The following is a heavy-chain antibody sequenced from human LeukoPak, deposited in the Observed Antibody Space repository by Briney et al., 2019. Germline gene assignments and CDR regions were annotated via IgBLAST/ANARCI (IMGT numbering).Heavy chain of an antibody. Sequence: PGGSLRLSCAASGSTFSGYSMNWVRQAPGKGLEWFSYISSSSSTIYYADSVKGRFTVSRDNAKSTLYLQMSSLRAEDTAVYYCATSSVWGGAFNIWGQGTMVTVSS. CDR1: GSTFSGYS. D-gene: IGHD3-16*01. J-gene: IGHJ3*02. CDR2: ISSSSSTI. V-gene: IGHV3-48*04. CDR3: ATSSVWGGAFNI.